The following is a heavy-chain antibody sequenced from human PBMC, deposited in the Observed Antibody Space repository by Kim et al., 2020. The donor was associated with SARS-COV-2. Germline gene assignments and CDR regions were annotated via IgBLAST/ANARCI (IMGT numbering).Heavy chain of an antibody. Sequence: GGSLRLSCAASGFTFSSYGMHWVRQAPGKGLEWVAVIWYDGSNKYYADSVKGRFTISRDNSKNTLNLQMNSLRAEGTAVYYCASHPAAGYAYWGQGTLVTVSS. CDR1: GFTFSSYG. J-gene: IGHJ4*02. V-gene: IGHV3-33*01. D-gene: IGHD6-13*01. CDR2: IWYDGSNK. CDR3: ASHPAAGYAY.